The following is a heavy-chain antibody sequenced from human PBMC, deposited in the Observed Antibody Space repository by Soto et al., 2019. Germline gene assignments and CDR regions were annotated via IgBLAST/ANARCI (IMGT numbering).Heavy chain of an antibody. CDR3: AKRGSNYVDYYYYGMDV. CDR2: ISYDGSNK. V-gene: IGHV3-30*18. CDR1: GFTFSSYG. J-gene: IGHJ6*02. Sequence: GGSLRLSCAASGFTFSSYGMHWVRQAQGKGLERVAVISYDGSNKYYADSVKGRFTISRDNSKNTLYLQMNSLRAEDTAVYYCAKRGSNYVDYYYYGMDVWGQGTTVTVSS. D-gene: IGHD4-4*01.